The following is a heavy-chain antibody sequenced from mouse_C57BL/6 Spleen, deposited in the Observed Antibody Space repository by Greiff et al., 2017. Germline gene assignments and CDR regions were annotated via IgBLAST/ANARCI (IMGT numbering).Heavy chain of an antibody. D-gene: IGHD2-10*02. CDR2: IYPGDGDT. CDR3: ARGGYGNYETWFAY. J-gene: IGHJ3*01. CDR1: GYAFSRYW. V-gene: IGHV1-80*01. Sequence: QVQLQQSGAELVKPGASVKISCKASGYAFSRYWMNWVKPRPGKGLEWIGQIYPGDGDTNYNGKFKGKATLTADKSSSTAYMQLSSLTSEDSAVDFCARGGYGNYETWFAYWGQGTLVTVSA.